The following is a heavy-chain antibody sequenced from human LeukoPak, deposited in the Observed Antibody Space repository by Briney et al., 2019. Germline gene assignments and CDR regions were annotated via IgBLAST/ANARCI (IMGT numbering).Heavy chain of an antibody. J-gene: IGHJ4*02. V-gene: IGHV3-53*01. Sequence: PGGSLRLSCAASGFTVSSNYMSWVRQAPGKGLEWVSVIYSGGSTYYADSVKGRFTISRDNSKNTLYLQMNSLRAEDTAVYFCAPSGSFYYFDYWGQGTLVTVSS. CDR3: APSGSFYYFDY. D-gene: IGHD3-22*01. CDR2: IYSGGST. CDR1: GFTVSSNY.